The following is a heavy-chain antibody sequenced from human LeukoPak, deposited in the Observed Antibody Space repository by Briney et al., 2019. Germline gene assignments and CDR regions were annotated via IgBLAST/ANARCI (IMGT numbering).Heavy chain of an antibody. D-gene: IGHD7-27*01. Sequence: SETLSLTCTVSGGSLSSYYWSWLRQPPGKGLEWIGYIYYSGSTNYNPSLKSRVTISVDTSKNQFSLKLSSVTAADTAVYYCAREGVPGAFDIWGQGTMVTVSS. CDR3: AREGVPGAFDI. CDR2: IYYSGST. CDR1: GGSLSSYY. J-gene: IGHJ3*02. V-gene: IGHV4-59*01.